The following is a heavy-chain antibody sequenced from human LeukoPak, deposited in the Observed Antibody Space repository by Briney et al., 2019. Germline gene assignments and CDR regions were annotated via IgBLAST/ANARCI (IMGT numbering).Heavy chain of an antibody. CDR1: GFTFSSYE. J-gene: IGHJ4*02. Sequence: PGGSLRLSCAASGFTFSSYEMNWVRQAPGKGLEYVSAISSNGGSTYYANSVKGRFTISRDNSKNTLYLQMGSLRAEDMAVYYCARVSGIAVAGYYFDYWGQGTLVTVSS. CDR3: ARVSGIAVAGYYFDY. CDR2: ISSNGGST. D-gene: IGHD6-19*01. V-gene: IGHV3-64*01.